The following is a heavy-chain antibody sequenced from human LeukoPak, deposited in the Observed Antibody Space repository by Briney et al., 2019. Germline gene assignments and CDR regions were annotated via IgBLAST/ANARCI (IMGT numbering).Heavy chain of an antibody. D-gene: IGHD6-19*01. J-gene: IGHJ6*02. V-gene: IGHV1-18*01. Sequence: GASVKVSCKASGYTLTSYGISWVRQAPGQGLEWMGWISAYNGNTNYAQKLQGRVTMTTDTSTSTAYMELRSLRSDDTAVYYCARDLTKWLVGGLGYYYYGMDVWGQGTTVTVSS. CDR2: ISAYNGNT. CDR1: GYTLTSYG. CDR3: ARDLTKWLVGGLGYYYYGMDV.